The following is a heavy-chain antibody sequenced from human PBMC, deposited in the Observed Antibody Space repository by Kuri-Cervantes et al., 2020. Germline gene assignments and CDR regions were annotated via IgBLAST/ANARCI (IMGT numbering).Heavy chain of an antibody. J-gene: IGHJ5*02. CDR3: AREDCSSTSCYAEVGWFDP. V-gene: IGHV3-48*03. CDR2: ISSSGSTI. Sequence: GESLKISCAASGFTFSSYEMNWVRQAPGKGLEWVSYISSSGSTIYYADSVKGRFTISRDNAKNSLYLQINSLRAEDTAVYYCAREDCSSTSCYAEVGWFDPWGQGTLVTVSS. CDR1: GFTFSSYE. D-gene: IGHD2-2*01.